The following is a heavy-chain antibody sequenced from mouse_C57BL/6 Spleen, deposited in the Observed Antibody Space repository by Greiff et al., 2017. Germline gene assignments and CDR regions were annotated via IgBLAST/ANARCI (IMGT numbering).Heavy chain of an antibody. V-gene: IGHV14-2*01. CDR1: GFNIKDYY. Sequence: VQLQQSGAELVKPGASVKLSCTASGFNIKDYYMHWVKQRTEQGLEWIGRIDPEDGATKYAPKFQGKATITADTSSNTAYLQSSSLTSEDTAVYYGARSDSSGYWFAYWGQGTLVTVSA. CDR3: ARSDSSGYWFAY. CDR2: IDPEDGAT. J-gene: IGHJ3*01. D-gene: IGHD3-2*02.